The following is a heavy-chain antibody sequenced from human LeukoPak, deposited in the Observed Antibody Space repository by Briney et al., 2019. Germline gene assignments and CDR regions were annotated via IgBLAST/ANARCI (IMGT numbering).Heavy chain of an antibody. D-gene: IGHD5-18*01. CDR1: GYRFITYW. Sequence: GESLKISCKGSGYRFITYWIGWVRQMPGKGLEWMGITYPGDSDTRYSPSFRGQVTISADKSISTAFLQWSSLKASDTAMYYCARGYTYGLFDYWGQGTLVTVSS. CDR3: ARGYTYGLFDY. J-gene: IGHJ4*02. CDR2: TYPGDSDT. V-gene: IGHV5-51*01.